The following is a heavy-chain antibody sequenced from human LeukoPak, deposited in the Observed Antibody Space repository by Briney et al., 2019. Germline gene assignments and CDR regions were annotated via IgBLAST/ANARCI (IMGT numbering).Heavy chain of an antibody. CDR3: ARSPQRGTLFFDY. V-gene: IGHV4-59*01. J-gene: IGHJ4*02. CDR2: IYYSGNT. CDR1: GGSISSYH. Sequence: SETLSLTCTVSGGSISSYHCTWIRQPPGKGLEWIGYIYYSGNTKYNPSLKSRGTISVDASKNQFSLKLSSVTTADTAVYYCARSPQRGTLFFDYWGQGTLVTVSS. D-gene: IGHD6-25*01.